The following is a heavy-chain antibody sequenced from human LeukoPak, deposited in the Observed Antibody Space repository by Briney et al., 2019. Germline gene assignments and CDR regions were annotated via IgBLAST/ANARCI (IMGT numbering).Heavy chain of an antibody. CDR1: GFTFSNYG. V-gene: IGHV3-30*02. J-gene: IGHJ3*02. D-gene: IGHD1-20*01. CDR3: AKGNNWDAFDI. CDR2: IHYDGSNK. Sequence: PGGSLRLSCAASGFTFSNYGMHWVRQAPGKGLEWVAFIHYDGSNKYYADSVEGRFTISRDNSKNTLYLQMNSLRAEDTAVYYCAKGNNWDAFDIWGQGTMVTVSS.